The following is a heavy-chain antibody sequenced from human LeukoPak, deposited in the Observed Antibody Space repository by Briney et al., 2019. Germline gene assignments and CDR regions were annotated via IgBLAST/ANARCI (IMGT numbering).Heavy chain of an antibody. CDR1: GGSFSGYY. Sequence: PSETLSLTCAVYGGSFSGYYWSWIRQPPGKGLEWIGEINHSGSTNYNPSLKSRVTISVDTSKNQFSLKLSSVTAADTAVYYCASRYYDFWSRRYFDYWGQGILVTVSS. CDR3: ASRYYDFWSRRYFDY. J-gene: IGHJ4*02. V-gene: IGHV4-34*01. D-gene: IGHD3-3*01. CDR2: INHSGST.